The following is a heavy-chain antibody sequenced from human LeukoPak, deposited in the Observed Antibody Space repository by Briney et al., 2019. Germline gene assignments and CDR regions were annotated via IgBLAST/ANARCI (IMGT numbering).Heavy chain of an antibody. D-gene: IGHD3-22*01. CDR1: GGSFSGYY. Sequence: SETLSLTCAVYGGSFSGYYWSWIRQPPGKGLEWIGEINHSGSTNYNPSLKSRVTISVDTSKNQFSLKLSSVTAADTAVYYCARLDYYDSSGYYEELFDYWGQGTLVTVSS. CDR3: ARLDYYDSSGYYEELFDY. CDR2: INHSGST. J-gene: IGHJ4*02. V-gene: IGHV4-34*01.